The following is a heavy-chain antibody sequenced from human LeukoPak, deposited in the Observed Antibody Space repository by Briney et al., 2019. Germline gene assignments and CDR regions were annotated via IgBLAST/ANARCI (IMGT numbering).Heavy chain of an antibody. CDR1: GGSISSSSYY. J-gene: IGHJ6*03. D-gene: IGHD3-10*01. Sequence: SETLSLTCTVSGGSISSSSYYWGWIRQPPGKGLVWIGSIYYSGSTYYNPSLKSRVTISVDTSKNQFSLKLSSVTAADTAVYYCARLTKNDSGSFRFGKKKRGYMDVWGKGTTVTISS. V-gene: IGHV4-39*07. CDR2: IYYSGST. CDR3: ARLTKNDSGSFRFGKKKRGYMDV.